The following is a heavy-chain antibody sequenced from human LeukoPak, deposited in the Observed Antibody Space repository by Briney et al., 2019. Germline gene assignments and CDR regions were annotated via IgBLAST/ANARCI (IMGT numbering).Heavy chain of an antibody. J-gene: IGHJ4*02. CDR2: ITIKSDKV. CDR3: AGGGDKGWVIDN. Sequence: PGGSLRLSCSVSGLSFSSYYMNWVRQAPGKGLEWLSYITIKSDKVYYADSVKGRFTISRDNAKNALYLQMNSLRDEDTAVYYCAGGGDKGWVIDNWGQGTLVTVSS. V-gene: IGHV3-48*02. CDR1: GLSFSSYY. D-gene: IGHD3-16*01.